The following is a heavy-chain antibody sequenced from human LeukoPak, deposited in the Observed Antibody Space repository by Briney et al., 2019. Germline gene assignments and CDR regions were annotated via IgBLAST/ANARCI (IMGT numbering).Heavy chain of an antibody. V-gene: IGHV3-64*01. CDR1: EFIFSDYE. CDR2: ISTNGVST. Sequence: PGGSLRLSCATSEFIFSDYEMHWVRQTPGRGLEYVSGISTNGVSTYYAMSVKGRFIISRDNSKNTLYLQMGSPKPEDMAVYYCARSTEGTAHFDYWGQGALVTVSS. D-gene: IGHD1-7*01. J-gene: IGHJ4*02. CDR3: ARSTEGTAHFDY.